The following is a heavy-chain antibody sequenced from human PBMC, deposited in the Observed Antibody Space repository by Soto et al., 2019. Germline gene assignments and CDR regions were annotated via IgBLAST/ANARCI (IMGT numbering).Heavy chain of an antibody. J-gene: IGHJ4*02. V-gene: IGHV1-18*01. CDR1: GYTFTSYG. CDR2: INAYNGNT. CDR3: ARDVAYGLIDY. Sequence: ASVQVSCKASGYTFTSYGISWVRQAPGQGLEWMGWINAYNGNTNYAQKLQGRVTMTTDTSTSTAYMELRSLRSDDTAVYYCARDVAYGLIDYWGQGTLVTVSS. D-gene: IGHD4-17*01.